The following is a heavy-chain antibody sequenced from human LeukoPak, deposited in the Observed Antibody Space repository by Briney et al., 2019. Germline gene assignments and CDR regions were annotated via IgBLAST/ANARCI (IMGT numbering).Heavy chain of an antibody. Sequence: PGGSLRLSCAASGFTFSSHAMSWVRQAPGKGLECVSVISASGGSTYYADSVKGRVTISRDNSKNTLYLQMNSLRAEDTAVYYCAKRYPYYYESSGYFDYWGQGTLVTVSS. CDR3: AKRYPYYYESSGYFDY. D-gene: IGHD3-22*01. CDR2: ISASGGST. V-gene: IGHV3-23*01. J-gene: IGHJ4*02. CDR1: GFTFSSHA.